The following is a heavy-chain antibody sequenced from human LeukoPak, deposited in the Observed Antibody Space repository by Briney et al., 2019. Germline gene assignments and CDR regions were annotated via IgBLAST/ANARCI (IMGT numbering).Heavy chain of an antibody. Sequence: SETLSLTCTVSGDSISSSSYYWGWIRQPPGKGLEWIGSIYYSGSTYYNPSLKSRVTISVDTSKNQFSLKLSSVTAADTAVFYCARSSWSLFDYWGQGTLVTVSS. D-gene: IGHD1-26*01. J-gene: IGHJ4*02. V-gene: IGHV4-39*07. CDR1: GDSISSSSYY. CDR2: IYYSGST. CDR3: ARSSWSLFDY.